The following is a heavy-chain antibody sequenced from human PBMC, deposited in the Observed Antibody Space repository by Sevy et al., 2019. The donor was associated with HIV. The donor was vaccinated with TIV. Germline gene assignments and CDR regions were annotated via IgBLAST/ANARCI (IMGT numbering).Heavy chain of an antibody. J-gene: IGHJ6*02. CDR2: INPSGGST. D-gene: IGHD2-2*01. CDR1: GYTFTSYY. Sequence: ASVKVSCKASGYTFTSYYMHWVRQAPGQGLEWMGIINPSGGSTSYAQKFQGRVTMTRDTSTSTVYMELSSLRSEDTAVYYCAREGRYCSSTSCPEGYYHYGMDVWGQGTTVTVSS. CDR3: AREGRYCSSTSCPEGYYHYGMDV. V-gene: IGHV1-46*01.